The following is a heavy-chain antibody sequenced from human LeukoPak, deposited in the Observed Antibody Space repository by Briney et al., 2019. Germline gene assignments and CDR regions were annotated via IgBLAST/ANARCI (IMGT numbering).Heavy chain of an antibody. J-gene: IGHJ3*02. CDR3: AKVIFYGDYVAFDI. D-gene: IGHD4-17*01. CDR2: ISGSGGST. CDR1: GFTFSSYA. Sequence: GGSLRLSCAASGFTFSSYAMSWVRQAPGKGLEWVSAISGSGGSTYYADSVKGRFTISRDNSKNTLYLKMKSLRAEDTAVYYCAKVIFYGDYVAFDIWGQGTMVTVSS. V-gene: IGHV3-23*01.